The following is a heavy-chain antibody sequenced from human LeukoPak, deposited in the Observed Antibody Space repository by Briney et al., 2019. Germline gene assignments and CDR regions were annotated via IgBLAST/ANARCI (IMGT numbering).Heavy chain of an antibody. CDR2: ISNSASSI. D-gene: IGHD2-15*01. CDR1: GFTFSSFS. J-gene: IGHJ4*02. Sequence: GGSLRLSCAASGFTFSSFSMNWVRQGPGKGLEWISYISNSASSIQYADSVQGRFTISRDNSKSTLCLQMNSLRAEDTAVYYCAKQLGYCSDGSCYFPYWGQGTLVTVSS. CDR3: AKQLGYCSDGSCYFPY. V-gene: IGHV3-48*01.